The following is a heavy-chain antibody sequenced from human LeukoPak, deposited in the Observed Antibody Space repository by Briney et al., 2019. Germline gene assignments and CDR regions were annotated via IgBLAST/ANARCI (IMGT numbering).Heavy chain of an antibody. CDR1: GFTFDDYA. V-gene: IGHV3-9*01. CDR2: ISWNSGYI. D-gene: IGHD3-10*02. J-gene: IGHJ6*04. Sequence: PGGSLRLSCVASGFTFDDYAMYWVRQAPGKGLEWVSGISWNSGYIGYADSVKGRFTISRDNAKNSLYLQMNSLRAEDTAVYYCAELGITMIGGVWGKGTTVTISS. CDR3: AELGITMIGGV.